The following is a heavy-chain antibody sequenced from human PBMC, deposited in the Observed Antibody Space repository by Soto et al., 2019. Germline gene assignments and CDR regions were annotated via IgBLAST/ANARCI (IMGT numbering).Heavy chain of an antibody. Sequence: GGSLRLSCAASGFTVSSNYMSWVLQAPGKGLEWVSVIYSGGSTYYADSVKGRFTISRDNSKNTLYLQMNSLRAEDTAVYYCWGSSSSGGGNYYYGMDVWGQGTTVTVSS. CDR1: GFTVSSNY. J-gene: IGHJ6*02. CDR2: IYSGGST. V-gene: IGHV3-53*01. CDR3: WGSSSSGGGNYYYGMDV. D-gene: IGHD6-13*01.